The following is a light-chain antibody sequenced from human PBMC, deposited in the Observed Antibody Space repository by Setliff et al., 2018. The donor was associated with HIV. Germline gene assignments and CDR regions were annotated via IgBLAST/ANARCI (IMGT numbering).Light chain of an antibody. CDR3: HSYDSRTEV. CDR2: EDN. J-gene: IGLJ1*01. CDR1: SGCIDANY. V-gene: IGLV6-57*01. Sequence: NFMLTQPHYVSESPGKTVTISCTRSSGCIDANYVQWYQQRPGGSPTTLIYEDNQRPSGVPDRFSGSIDKSSNSASLSISGLKTEDEADYYCHSYDSRTEVFGSGTKVTVL.